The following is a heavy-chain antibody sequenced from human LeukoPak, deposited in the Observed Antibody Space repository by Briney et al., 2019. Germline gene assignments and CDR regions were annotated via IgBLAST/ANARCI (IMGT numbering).Heavy chain of an antibody. J-gene: IGHJ4*02. CDR2: IGGNGHGT. V-gene: IGHV3-23*01. CDR1: GFTFSSYA. CDR3: AKESGNSGTWPQNYFDY. Sequence: GGSLRLSCTASGFTFSSYAMTWVRQAPGQGLEWVSSIGGNGHGTYYADSVRGRFSIPRDNSENTLFLQMNSLRAEDTALYYCAKESGNSGTWPQNYFDYWGQGSLVTVSS. D-gene: IGHD1-1*01.